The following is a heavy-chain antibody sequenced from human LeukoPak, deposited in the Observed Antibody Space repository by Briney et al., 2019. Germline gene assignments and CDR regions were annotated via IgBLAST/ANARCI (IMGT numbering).Heavy chain of an antibody. CDR1: GYTFTSYG. Sequence: ASVKVSCKASGYTFTSYGISWVRQAPGQGLEWMGWISAYNGNTNYAQKLQGRATMTTDTSTSTAYMELRSLRSDDTAVYYCASSYSSSPRTYYYYYMDVWGKGTTVTVSS. V-gene: IGHV1-18*01. J-gene: IGHJ6*03. CDR3: ASSYSSSPRTYYYYYMDV. D-gene: IGHD6-13*01. CDR2: ISAYNGNT.